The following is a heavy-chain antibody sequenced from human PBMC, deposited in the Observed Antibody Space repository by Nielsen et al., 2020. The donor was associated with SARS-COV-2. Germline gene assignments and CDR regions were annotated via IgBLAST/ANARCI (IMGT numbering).Heavy chain of an antibody. D-gene: IGHD5-12*01. Sequence: GGSLRLSCAASGFTFSLHALHWVRQAPGKGLEWVAVISSDVGTYYYSDSVKGRFTISRDNSKNTLYLQMNSLRPEDTAVYYCARGERYIVPATTGLDYWGQGTLVTGSP. V-gene: IGHV3-30*04. J-gene: IGHJ4*01. CDR2: ISSDVGTY. CDR1: GFTFSLHA. CDR3: ARGERYIVPATTGLDY.